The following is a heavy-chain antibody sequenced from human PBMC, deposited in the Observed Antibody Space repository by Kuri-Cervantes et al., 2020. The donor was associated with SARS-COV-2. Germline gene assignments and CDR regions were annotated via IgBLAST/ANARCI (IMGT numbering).Heavy chain of an antibody. D-gene: IGHD3-16*01. Sequence: GSLRLSCTVSGYSISSGYYWGWIRQPPGKGLEWIGSIYHSGSTHYNPSLKSRVTISVDTSKNQFSLKLSSVTAADTDVYYCARVRLCFDYWGQGTLVTVSS. V-gene: IGHV4-38-2*02. CDR2: IYHSGST. CDR3: ARVRLCFDY. CDR1: GYSISSGYY. J-gene: IGHJ4*02.